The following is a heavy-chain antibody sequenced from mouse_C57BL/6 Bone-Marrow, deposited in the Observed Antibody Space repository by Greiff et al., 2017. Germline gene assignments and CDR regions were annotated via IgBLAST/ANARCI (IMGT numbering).Heavy chain of an antibody. V-gene: IGHV1-55*01. CDR1: GYTFTSYW. CDR2: IYPGSGST. CDR3: ARSGYGYWYFDV. J-gene: IGHJ1*03. Sequence: VQLQQPGAELVKPGASVKMSCKASGYTFTSYWITWVKQRPGQGLEWIGDIYPGSGSTNYNEKFKSKATLTVDTSSSTAYMQLSSLTSEDSAVYYCARSGYGYWYFDVWGTGTTVTVSS. D-gene: IGHD2-2*01.